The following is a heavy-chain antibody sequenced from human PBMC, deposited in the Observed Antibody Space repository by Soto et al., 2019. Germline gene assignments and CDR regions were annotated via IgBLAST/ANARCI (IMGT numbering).Heavy chain of an antibody. J-gene: IGHJ6*02. V-gene: IGHV1-69*01. CDR3: AKVRYNSPMGYSYGMDV. D-gene: IGHD6-19*01. Sequence: QVQLEQSGGEVKKPGSSVKVSCKASGVTFSKFIMTWVRQAPGLGLEWVGGIIPIFGTANYAQKFQGRVTITADESTSTSYLEVSNLRSEDTAVYYCAKVRYNSPMGYSYGMDVWGQGTAVTVSS. CDR2: IIPIFGTA. CDR1: GVTFSKFI.